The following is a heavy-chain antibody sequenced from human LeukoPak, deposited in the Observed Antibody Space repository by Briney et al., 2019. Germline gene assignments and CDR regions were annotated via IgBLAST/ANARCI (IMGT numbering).Heavy chain of an antibody. Sequence: AGGSLRLSCAASGFTFSSYAMHWVRQAPGKGLEWVAVISYDGSNKYYEDSVKGRFTISRDNSKNTLYLQMNSLRAEDTAVYYCARTKWLQTMIGDFDYWGQGTLVTVSS. D-gene: IGHD3-10*02. CDR1: GFTFSSYA. J-gene: IGHJ4*02. CDR2: ISYDGSNK. V-gene: IGHV3-30-3*01. CDR3: ARTKWLQTMIGDFDY.